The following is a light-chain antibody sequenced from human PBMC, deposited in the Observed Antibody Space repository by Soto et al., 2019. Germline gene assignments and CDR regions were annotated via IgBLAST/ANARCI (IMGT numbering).Light chain of an antibody. CDR2: AAS. J-gene: IGKJ3*01. CDR3: QKYNSALFT. V-gene: IGKV1-27*01. CDR1: QGISNY. Sequence: DIQMTQSPSSLSASVGDRVTITCRASQGISNYLAWYQQKPGKVPKLLIYAASTLQSGVPSLFSGSGSGTDFTLTISSLQPEHVANYYCQKYNSALFTFGPGTKVDIK.